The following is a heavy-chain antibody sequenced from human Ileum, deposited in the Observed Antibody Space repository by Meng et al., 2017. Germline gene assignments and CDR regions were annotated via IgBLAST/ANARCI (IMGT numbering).Heavy chain of an antibody. J-gene: IGHJ4*02. D-gene: IGHD4-23*01. CDR1: GASMSVVSY. Sequence: QVQAQGSCPGLVKASATLFLTCSVSGASMSVVSYWSWVRQSPGKGLEWIGQIDHLGIAYYKPSLKSRVTMSIDQSKSQFSLRLTSVSAADTAVYYCARHGGYYQDFWGQGTLVTVSS. CDR2: IDHLGIA. CDR3: ARHGGYYQDF. V-gene: IGHV4-4*02.